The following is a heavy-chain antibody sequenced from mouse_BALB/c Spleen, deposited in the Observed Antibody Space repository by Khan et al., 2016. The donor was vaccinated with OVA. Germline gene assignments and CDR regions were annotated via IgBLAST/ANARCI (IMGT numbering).Heavy chain of an antibody. CDR2: ISTGGSYT. Sequence: EVKLVESGGGLVRPGGSLKLSCAASGFSFSSYSMSWVRQTPEQRLEWVATISTGGSYTYYPDSVKGRFTISRDNAKNTLYLQMSSLTSEDTAMYYCTRRRGYYGSNHYFDYWGQGTTLTVSS. V-gene: IGHV5-6-4*01. D-gene: IGHD1-1*01. CDR3: TRRRGYYGSNHYFDY. CDR1: GFSFSSYS. J-gene: IGHJ2*01.